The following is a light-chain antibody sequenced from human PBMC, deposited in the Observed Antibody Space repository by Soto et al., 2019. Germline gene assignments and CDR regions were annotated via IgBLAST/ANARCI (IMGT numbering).Light chain of an antibody. V-gene: IGKV1-39*01. Sequence: DIQMTQSPSSLSASVGDSVSITCRASQTISNYLNWYQKKPGKAPKLLIHDATTLQIGVPSRFSGSGSGTDFTLTISSLQPEDFATYYCQQAYGAPPTFGQGTKVDI. J-gene: IGKJ1*01. CDR2: DAT. CDR3: QQAYGAPPT. CDR1: QTISNY.